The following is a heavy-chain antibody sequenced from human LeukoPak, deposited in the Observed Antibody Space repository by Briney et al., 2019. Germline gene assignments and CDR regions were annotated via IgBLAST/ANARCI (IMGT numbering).Heavy chain of an antibody. D-gene: IGHD6-19*01. J-gene: IGHJ3*02. CDR3: AREAKVAGFHDAFDI. V-gene: IGHV1-69*13. Sequence: GASVKVSCKASGGTFSSYAISWVRQAPGQGLEWMGGIIPIFGTANYAQKFQGRVTITADESTSTAYMELSSLRSEDTAVYYCAREAKVAGFHDAFDIWGQGTMVTVSS. CDR1: GGTFSSYA. CDR2: IIPIFGTA.